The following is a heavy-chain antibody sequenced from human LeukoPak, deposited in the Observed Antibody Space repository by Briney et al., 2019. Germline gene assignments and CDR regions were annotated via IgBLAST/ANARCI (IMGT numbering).Heavy chain of an antibody. CDR1: GGSISRSYYN. Sequence: SETLSLTCTVSGGSISRSYYNWGWIRQPPGKGLEWIGSIYYSGNTYYNPSLKSRLTMSVDTSKNQFSLKLRSVSAADTAVYYCARQLKALYVAAPGASSSWGRGTLVTVSS. D-gene: IGHD3-16*02. CDR3: ARQLKALYVAAPGASSS. V-gene: IGHV4-39*01. CDR2: IYYSGNT. J-gene: IGHJ5*02.